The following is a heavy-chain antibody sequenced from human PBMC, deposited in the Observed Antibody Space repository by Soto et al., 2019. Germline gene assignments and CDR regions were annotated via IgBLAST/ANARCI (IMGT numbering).Heavy chain of an antibody. CDR3: ARAPYGSGTKPYYFDY. CDR2: IYNSGST. J-gene: IGHJ4*02. D-gene: IGHD3-10*01. V-gene: IGHV4-59*01. CDR1: GGSISSYY. Sequence: QVQLQESGPGLVKPSETLSLTCTVSGGSISSYYWSWIRQPPGKGLEWIGFIYNSGSTNYNPSLKGRVTISMDTSRNQFSLILSSVTAADTAVYYCARAPYGSGTKPYYFDYWGQGTLVTVSS.